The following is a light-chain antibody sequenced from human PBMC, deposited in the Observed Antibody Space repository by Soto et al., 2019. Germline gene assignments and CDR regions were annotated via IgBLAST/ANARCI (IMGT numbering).Light chain of an antibody. Sequence: DIQMTQSPSSLSASVGDRVTITCRASQDINNYLAWYQQKPGKVPKLLIYAASTLQSGVPSRFSGSGSGTDFTRTISSLQPEDVATYYCQRYNSAPWTFGQGTKVGIK. J-gene: IGKJ1*01. CDR2: AAS. V-gene: IGKV1-27*01. CDR3: QRYNSAPWT. CDR1: QDINNY.